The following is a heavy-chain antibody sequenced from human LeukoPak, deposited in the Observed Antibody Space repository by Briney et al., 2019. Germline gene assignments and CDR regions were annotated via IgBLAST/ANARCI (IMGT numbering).Heavy chain of an antibody. J-gene: IGHJ4*02. D-gene: IGHD5-12*01. Sequence: PGGSLRLSCAASGFTFSSYAMSWVRQAPGKGLEWVSAISGSGGSTYYADSVKGRFTISRDNSKNTLYLQMNSLRAEDTAVYYCAKDYPGGCDSLSYFDYWGQGTLVTVSS. V-gene: IGHV3-23*01. CDR3: AKDYPGGCDSLSYFDY. CDR1: GFTFSSYA. CDR2: ISGSGGST.